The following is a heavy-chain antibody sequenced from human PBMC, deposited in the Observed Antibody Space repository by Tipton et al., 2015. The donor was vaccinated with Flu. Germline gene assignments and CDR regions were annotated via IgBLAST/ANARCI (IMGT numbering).Heavy chain of an antibody. V-gene: IGHV4-4*07. CDR2: IYTSGNT. D-gene: IGHD3-22*01. CDR3: ARDYYDSRHDAFDL. Sequence: TLSLTCTVSGGSLSSYYWSWIRQPAGKGLEWIGRIYTSGNTNYNPSLKSRLTMSVDASKKQFSLKLRSVTAADTAVYYCARDYYDSRHDAFDLWGQGIMVTVSS. J-gene: IGHJ3*01. CDR1: GGSLSSYY.